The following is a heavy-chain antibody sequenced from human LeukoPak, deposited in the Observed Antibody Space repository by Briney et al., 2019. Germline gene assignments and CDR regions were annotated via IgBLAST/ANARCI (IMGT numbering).Heavy chain of an antibody. CDR1: GFTFNSDS. Sequence: GGSLRLSCAASGFTFNSDSMNWVRQAPGKGLEWVSYISGSTSTIYYADSVKGRFTISRDNAKNSLYLQMSSLRDEDTAVYYCARGINYFDYCGQGTLVTVSS. V-gene: IGHV3-48*02. CDR3: ARGINYFDY. CDR2: ISGSTSTI. J-gene: IGHJ4*02.